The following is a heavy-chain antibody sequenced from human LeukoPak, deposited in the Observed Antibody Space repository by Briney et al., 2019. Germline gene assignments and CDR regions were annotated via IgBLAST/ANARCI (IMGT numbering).Heavy chain of an antibody. CDR2: INPSGGST. CDR1: GYTFTSYY. CDR3: ARDHRLRYFDWVAKVGP. D-gene: IGHD3-9*01. J-gene: IGHJ5*02. Sequence: ASVKVSCKASGYTFTSYYMHWVRQAPGQGLEWMGIINPSGGSTSYAQKFQGRVTMTRDTSTSTVYMELSSLRSDDTAVYYCARDHRLRYFDWVAKVGPWGQGTLVTVSS. V-gene: IGHV1-46*01.